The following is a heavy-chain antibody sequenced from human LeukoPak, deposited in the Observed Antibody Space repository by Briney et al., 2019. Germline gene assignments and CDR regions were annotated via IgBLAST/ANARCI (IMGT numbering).Heavy chain of an antibody. CDR3: ARDHGEDIAVADALDY. J-gene: IGHJ4*02. CDR1: GFTFDDYA. V-gene: IGHV3-9*01. CDR2: ISWNSGSI. Sequence: PGGSLRLSCAASGFTFDDYAMHWVRQAPGKGLEWVSGISWNSGSIGYADSVKGRFTISRDNAKNSLYLQMNSLRAEDTAVYYCARDHGEDIAVADALDYWGQGTLVTVSS. D-gene: IGHD6-19*01.